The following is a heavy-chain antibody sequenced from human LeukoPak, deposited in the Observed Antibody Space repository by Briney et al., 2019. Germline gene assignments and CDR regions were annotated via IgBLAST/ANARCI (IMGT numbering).Heavy chain of an antibody. D-gene: IGHD3-10*01. CDR3: AKDHGSGSYWDVDY. Sequence: GGSLRLSCAASGFTFSHAWMNWVRQAPGKGLEWVGRIKSKNDGGTIDSAAPVKGKFTISRDDSESTLHLQMNSLRAEDTAVYYCAKDHGSGSYWDVDYWGQGTLVTVSS. J-gene: IGHJ4*02. V-gene: IGHV3-15*01. CDR1: GFTFSHAW. CDR2: IKSKNDGGTI.